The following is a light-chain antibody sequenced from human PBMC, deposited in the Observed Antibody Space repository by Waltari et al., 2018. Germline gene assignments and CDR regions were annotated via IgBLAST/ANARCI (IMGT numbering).Light chain of an antibody. CDR2: WSS. CDR3: HQYYSPRQT. V-gene: IGKV4-1*01. CDR1: QSVLYSPNNKNY. Sequence: DIVMTQSPDSLAVSLGERATINCKSSQSVLYSPNNKNYLAWYQQKPGQPPKLLISWSSTRESGVPDRFSGSGSGTDFTLTINSLQAEDVAFYYCHQYYSPRQTFGQGTKVEIK. J-gene: IGKJ1*01.